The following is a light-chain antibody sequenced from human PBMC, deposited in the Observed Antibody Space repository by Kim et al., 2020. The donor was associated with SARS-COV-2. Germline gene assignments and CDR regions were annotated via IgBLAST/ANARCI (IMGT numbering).Light chain of an antibody. V-gene: IGLV3-19*01. Sequence: VALGQTARITCQGHSLRSYYAPWDQQKPGQAPILLIYGKNNRPSGIPDRFSGSSSVNTASLTITGTQAVDESDYYCNTRDSNNNVLSGRGTQLTFL. J-gene: IGLJ2*01. CDR3: NTRDSNNNVL. CDR2: GKN. CDR1: SLRSYY.